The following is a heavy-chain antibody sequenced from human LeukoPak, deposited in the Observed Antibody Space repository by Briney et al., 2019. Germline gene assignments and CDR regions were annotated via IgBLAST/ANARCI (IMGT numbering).Heavy chain of an antibody. CDR2: IYTGGST. CDR3: ATSGLNYYSYGIDV. V-gene: IGHV3-53*04. CDR1: GFIVSDGY. D-gene: IGHD6-25*01. J-gene: IGHJ6*02. Sequence: TAGSLRLSCAASGFIVSDGYMSWVRQAPGKGLGLVSVIYTGGSTYSADSVKGRFTISRHNSKNTLYLQMNSLRAEDTAVYYCATSGLNYYSYGIDVWGQGTTVTVAS.